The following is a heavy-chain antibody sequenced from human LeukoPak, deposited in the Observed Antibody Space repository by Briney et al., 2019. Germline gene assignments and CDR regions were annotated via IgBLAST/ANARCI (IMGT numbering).Heavy chain of an antibody. D-gene: IGHD5-18*01. CDR3: AKGDTAFNWFDP. J-gene: IGHJ5*02. Sequence: GGSLRLSCAASGFTFSSYGMSWVRQAPGKGLEWVSAISGSGGNTYYADSVKGRFTISRDNSKNTLYLQMNSLRAEDTAVYYCAKGDTAFNWFDPWGQGTLVTVSS. CDR2: ISGSGGNT. V-gene: IGHV3-23*01. CDR1: GFTFSSYG.